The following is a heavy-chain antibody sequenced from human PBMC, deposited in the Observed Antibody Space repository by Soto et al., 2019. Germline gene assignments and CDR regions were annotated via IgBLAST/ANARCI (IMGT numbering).Heavy chain of an antibody. CDR2: TKRDASET. V-gene: IGHV3-7*01. Sequence: GGSLRLSCEGTGFNFSSYWMHWVRQAPGKGLEWVANTKRDASETYYADSVKGRFTISRDNTKNSLYLQMNSLRVEDTAVYYCARAPYSGSYSDYWGQGTLVTVSS. CDR1: GFNFSSYW. D-gene: IGHD1-26*01. J-gene: IGHJ4*02. CDR3: ARAPYSGSYSDY.